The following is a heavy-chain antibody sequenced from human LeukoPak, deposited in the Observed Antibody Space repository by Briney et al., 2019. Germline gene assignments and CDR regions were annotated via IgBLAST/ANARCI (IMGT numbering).Heavy chain of an antibody. CDR3: AKHGSGYEPDY. V-gene: IGHV5-51*01. J-gene: IGHJ4*02. CDR1: GYSFTTHW. Sequence: GESRKISCKGSGYSFTTHWIGWVRQMPGKGLEWMGIIYPGDSATRYSPSFQGHVTISADKSISTAYLQWSSLKASDTAMYYCAKHGSGYEPDYWGQGTLVTVSS. D-gene: IGHD5-12*01. CDR2: IYPGDSAT.